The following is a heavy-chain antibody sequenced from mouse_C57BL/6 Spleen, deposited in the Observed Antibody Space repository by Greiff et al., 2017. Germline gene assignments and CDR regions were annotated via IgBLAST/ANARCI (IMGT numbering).Heavy chain of an antibody. D-gene: IGHD4-1*01. J-gene: IGHJ3*01. Sequence: VQLQQSGAELVRPGASVTLSCKASGYTFTDYEMHWVKQTPVHGLEWIGAIDPETGGTAYNQKFKGKAILTADKSSSTAYMELRSLTSEDSAVYYCTRSWDAWFAYLGQGTLVTVSA. CDR1: GYTFTDYE. CDR2: IDPETGGT. V-gene: IGHV1-15*01. CDR3: TRSWDAWFAY.